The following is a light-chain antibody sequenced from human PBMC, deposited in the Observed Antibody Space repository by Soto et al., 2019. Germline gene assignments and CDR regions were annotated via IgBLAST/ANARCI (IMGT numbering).Light chain of an antibody. Sequence: QSALTQPASVSGSPGQSITISCTGTSSDVGGYNYVSWYQQHPGKAPKLMIYEVSNRPSGVSNRFSGSKSGNTASLTISGLQAEDEDDYYCCLYIHSTTYLFGTGTKVTVL. CDR2: EVS. CDR3: CLYIHSTTYL. CDR1: SSDVGGYNY. V-gene: IGLV2-14*01. J-gene: IGLJ1*01.